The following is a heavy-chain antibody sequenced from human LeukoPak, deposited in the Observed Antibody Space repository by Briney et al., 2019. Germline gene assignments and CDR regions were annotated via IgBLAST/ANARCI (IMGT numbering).Heavy chain of an antibody. CDR2: IYYSGST. J-gene: IGHJ4*02. CDR1: GGSISSSSYY. D-gene: IGHD3-10*01. Sequence: SETLSLTCTVSGGSISSSSYYWGWIRQPPGKGLEWIGSIYYSGSTYYNPSLKSRVTISVDTSKNQSSLKLSSVTAADTAVYYCARSYGSGNYFDYWGQGTLVTVSS. V-gene: IGHV4-39*07. CDR3: ARSYGSGNYFDY.